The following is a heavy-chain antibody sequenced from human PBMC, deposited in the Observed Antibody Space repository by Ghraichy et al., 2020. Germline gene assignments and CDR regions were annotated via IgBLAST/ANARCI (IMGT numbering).Heavy chain of an antibody. D-gene: IGHD3-3*01. Sequence: SETLSLTCTVSGGSMSSYFWNWVRQPPGKGLEWIGYIYYTGSTSYNPSLKSRVTISLDTSKNQFSLKLNSLTAADTAVYYCARDTVFGVSPNDYYGMGVWGQGTTVTVSS. CDR1: GGSMSSYF. J-gene: IGHJ6*02. CDR2: IYYTGST. CDR3: ARDTVFGVSPNDYYGMGV. V-gene: IGHV4-59*01.